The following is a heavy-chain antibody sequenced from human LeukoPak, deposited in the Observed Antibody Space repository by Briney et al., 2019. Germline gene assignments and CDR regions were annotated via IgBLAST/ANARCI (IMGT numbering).Heavy chain of an antibody. J-gene: IGHJ4*02. CDR2: ISGSGGST. V-gene: IGHV3-23*01. D-gene: IGHD3-22*01. CDR1: GFTFSSYA. Sequence: PGRSLRLSCAASGFTFSSYAMSWVRQAPGKGLEWVSAISGSGGSTYYADSVKGRFTISRDNSKNTLYLQMNSLRADDTALYYCVKGAGYYYDSRFDYWGQGTLVTVSS. CDR3: VKGAGYYYDSRFDY.